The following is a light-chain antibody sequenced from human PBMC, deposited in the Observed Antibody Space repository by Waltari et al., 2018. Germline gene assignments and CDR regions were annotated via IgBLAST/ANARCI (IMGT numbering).Light chain of an antibody. CDR2: DVS. Sequence: QSALTQPAPLSGSPGQSIPLPCTGTSGHVGFYTYFPWYQQHPGKAPRLIIYDVSERPSGVSNRFSGSKSGNTASLTISGLQAEDEADYYCNSYTGSSSWVFGGGTKLTVL. V-gene: IGLV2-14*03. CDR3: NSYTGSSSWV. CDR1: SGHVGFYTY. J-gene: IGLJ3*02.